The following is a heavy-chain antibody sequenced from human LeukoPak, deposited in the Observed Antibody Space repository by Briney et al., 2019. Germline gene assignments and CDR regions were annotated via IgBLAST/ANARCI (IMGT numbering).Heavy chain of an antibody. J-gene: IGHJ3*02. CDR3: THYYDGSGYYGAFDS. V-gene: IGHV3-73*01. Sequence: PGGSLRLSCAASGFTFSDSAVHWVRQASGKGLEWVGHIRSKAKSYATAYAASVKGRFTISRDNSETTAYLQMNSLKTEDTAVYYCTHYYDGSGYYGAFDSWGQGTMVTVSS. D-gene: IGHD3-22*01. CDR2: IRSKAKSYAT. CDR1: GFTFSDSA.